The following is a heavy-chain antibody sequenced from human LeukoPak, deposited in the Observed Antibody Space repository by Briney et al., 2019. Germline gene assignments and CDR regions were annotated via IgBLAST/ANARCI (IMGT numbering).Heavy chain of an antibody. Sequence: SETLSLPCTVSGGPISSSSYYWAWIRQPPGKGLAWIGSIYYSGTTYYNPSLKSRVTISVDTSKSQFSLRLTSATAADTAVYYCARHVRFLEWLSSYYFDYWGQGTLVTVSS. J-gene: IGHJ4*02. D-gene: IGHD3-3*01. V-gene: IGHV4-39*01. CDR3: ARHVRFLEWLSSYYFDY. CDR1: GGPISSSSYY. CDR2: IYYSGTT.